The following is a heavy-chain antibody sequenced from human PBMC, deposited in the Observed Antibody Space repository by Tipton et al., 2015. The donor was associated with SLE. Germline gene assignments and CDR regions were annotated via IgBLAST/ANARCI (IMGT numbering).Heavy chain of an antibody. CDR2: ISWDSGSL. D-gene: IGHD5-12*01. CDR1: GFNFDDYA. CDR3: AKDIGNSGYLFDY. J-gene: IGHJ4*02. V-gene: IGHV3-9*01. Sequence: LSLTCAASGFNFDDYAMHWVRQGPGKGLEGVSGISWDSGSLDYADSVKGRFTISRDNAKNSLYLQINSLRPEDTALYYCAKDIGNSGYLFDYWGQGALVTVSS.